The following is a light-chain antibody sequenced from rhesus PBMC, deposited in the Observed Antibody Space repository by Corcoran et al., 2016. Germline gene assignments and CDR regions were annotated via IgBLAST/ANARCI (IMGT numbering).Light chain of an antibody. CDR1: QGISSW. V-gene: IGKV1-21*01. CDR3: QQDYSWPLT. CDR2: RAS. J-gene: IGKJ4*01. Sequence: DIQMTQSPSSLSASVGDKVTITCRASQGISSWLAWYQQKPGKAPKLLINRASSLQSGVPSRVSGSGSGTDVTLTISRLEPEDVGVYYCQQDYSWPLTFGGGTKVELK.